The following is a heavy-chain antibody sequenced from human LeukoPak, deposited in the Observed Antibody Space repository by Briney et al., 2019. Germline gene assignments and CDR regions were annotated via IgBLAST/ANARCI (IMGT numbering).Heavy chain of an antibody. D-gene: IGHD6-19*01. CDR2: INPNSGGT. CDR1: GYTFTGYY. CDR3: ASPFYSSDWYFDY. J-gene: IGHJ4*02. V-gene: IGHV1-2*06. Sequence: ASVKVSCKASGYTFTGYYIHWVRQAPGQGLEWMGRINPNSGGTNYAQHFQGRVTMTRDTSISTAYMELSRLGSDDTAVYYCASPFYSSDWYFDYWGQGTLVTVSS.